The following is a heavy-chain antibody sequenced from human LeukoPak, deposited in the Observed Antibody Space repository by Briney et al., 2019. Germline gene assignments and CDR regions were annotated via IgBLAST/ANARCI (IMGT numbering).Heavy chain of an antibody. CDR2: ISYDGSNK. V-gene: IGHV3-30-3*01. CDR3: ARASIVLSSGFPESFDY. J-gene: IGHJ4*02. D-gene: IGHD6-19*01. Sequence: GGSLRLSCAASGFTFSSYAMHWVRQAPGKGLEWVAVISYDGSNKYYADSVKGRFTISRDNSKNTLYLQMNSLRAEDTAVYYCARASIVLSSGFPESFDYWGQGTLVTVSS. CDR1: GFTFSSYA.